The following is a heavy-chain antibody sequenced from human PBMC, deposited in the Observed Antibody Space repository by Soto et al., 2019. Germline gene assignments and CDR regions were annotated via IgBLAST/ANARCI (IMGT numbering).Heavy chain of an antibody. J-gene: IGHJ6*02. CDR1: GFTFSDYY. D-gene: IGHD3-16*02. CDR3: AKGYVWGSYRPSMDV. Sequence: GSLRLSCAASGFTFSDYYMSWIRQAPGKGLEWVSYISSSGTTIYYADSVKGRFTISRDNARNSLFLQMNSLRAEDTAVYYCAKGYVWGSYRPSMDVWGHGTTVTVSS. V-gene: IGHV3-11*01. CDR2: ISSSGTTI.